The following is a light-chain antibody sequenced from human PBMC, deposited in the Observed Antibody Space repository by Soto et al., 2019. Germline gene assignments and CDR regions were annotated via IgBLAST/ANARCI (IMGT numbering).Light chain of an antibody. Sequence: QSALTQPRSVSGSPGQSVTISCTGPSIDVGGSNYVSWYQQHPGKAPKLMIYDVSERPSGVPDRFSGSKSGNTASLTISGLQAEDEADYYCCSYEVTFYVFANGTKSP. CDR1: SIDVGGSNY. J-gene: IGLJ1*01. CDR3: CSYEVTFYV. V-gene: IGLV2-11*01. CDR2: DVS.